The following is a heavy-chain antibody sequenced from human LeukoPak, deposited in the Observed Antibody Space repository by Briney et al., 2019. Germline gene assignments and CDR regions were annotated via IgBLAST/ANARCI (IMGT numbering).Heavy chain of an antibody. Sequence: EGSLRLSCAASGFTFDDYAMHWVRQAPGKGLEWVANIKQDGSEKYYVDSVKGRFTISRDNAKNSLYLQMNSLRAEDTAVYYCARAGCSGGSCYDYWGQGTLVTVSS. D-gene: IGHD2-15*01. CDR2: IKQDGSEK. CDR3: ARAGCSGGSCYDY. CDR1: GFTFDDYA. J-gene: IGHJ4*02. V-gene: IGHV3-7*01.